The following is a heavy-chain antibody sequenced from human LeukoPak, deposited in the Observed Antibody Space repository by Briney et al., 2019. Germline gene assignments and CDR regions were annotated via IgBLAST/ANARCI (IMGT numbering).Heavy chain of an antibody. CDR2: IEGDGSER. D-gene: IGHD6-19*01. Sequence: GVSLRLSCAASGFSFSSYWMSWVRQAPGKGLEWVANIEGDGSERNYMDSVKGRFTISRDNAKNSLHLQMNSLRAEDTVVYYCAAGVGWLIDYWGQGTLVTVSS. J-gene: IGHJ4*02. CDR3: AAGVGWLIDY. CDR1: GFSFSSYW. V-gene: IGHV3-7*03.